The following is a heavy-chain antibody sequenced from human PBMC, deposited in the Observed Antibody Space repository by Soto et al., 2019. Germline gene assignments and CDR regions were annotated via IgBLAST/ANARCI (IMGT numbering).Heavy chain of an antibody. J-gene: IGHJ4*02. D-gene: IGHD2-15*01. CDR2: IRAYNGNT. Sequence: QVQLVQSGAEVKNPGASVKVSCKASGYTFTNYAISWVRQAPGQGLEWMGWIRAYNGNTSHAQKLQGRVTMTTDTSXXTAYMELRSLRSDDTAVYYCARGYCSGGSCYYFDSWGQGTLVTVSS. CDR3: ARGYCSGGSCYYFDS. CDR1: GYTFTNYA. V-gene: IGHV1-18*01.